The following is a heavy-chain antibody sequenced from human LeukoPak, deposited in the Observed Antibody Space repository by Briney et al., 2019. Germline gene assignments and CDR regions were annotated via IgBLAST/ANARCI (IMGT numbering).Heavy chain of an antibody. V-gene: IGHV4-59*01. Sequence: SETLSLTCTVSGGSISSYSRSWIRQPPGKGLEWIGSIYYSGSTTYNPSPKSRVTILVDTSKNQFSLKLSSVTAADSAVYYCARARMNYYYRDVWGKGTTVTVSS. CDR1: GGSISSYS. CDR2: IYYSGST. J-gene: IGHJ6*03. CDR3: ARARMNYYYRDV.